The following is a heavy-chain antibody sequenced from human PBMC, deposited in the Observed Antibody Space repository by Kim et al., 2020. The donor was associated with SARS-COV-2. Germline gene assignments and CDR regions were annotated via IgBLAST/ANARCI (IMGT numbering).Heavy chain of an antibody. CDR3: ARDRRSGSYDY. V-gene: IGHV7-4-1*02. CDR2: INTNTGNP. CDR1: GYTFTNYS. Sequence: ASVKVSCKASGYTFTNYSMNWMRQAPGQGLEWMGWINTNTGNPTYAQGFTGRFVFSLDTSVTTAYLQISSLKAEDTAVYYCARDRRSGSYDYWGQGTLVTVSS. J-gene: IGHJ4*02. D-gene: IGHD1-26*01.